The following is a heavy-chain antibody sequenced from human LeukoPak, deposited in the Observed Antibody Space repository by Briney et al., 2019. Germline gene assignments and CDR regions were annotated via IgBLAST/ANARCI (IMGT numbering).Heavy chain of an antibody. D-gene: IGHD2-15*01. J-gene: IGHJ4*02. CDR1: GHTFSGYY. Sequence: ASVKVSCKASGHTFSGYYMHWVRQAPGQGLEWMGWINPNSGGTNYAQKFQDRVTMTRDTSISTAYMELSRLRSDDTAVYYCARDLRKWSIDYWGQGTLVTVSS. CDR2: INPNSGGT. CDR3: ARDLRKWSIDY. V-gene: IGHV1-2*02.